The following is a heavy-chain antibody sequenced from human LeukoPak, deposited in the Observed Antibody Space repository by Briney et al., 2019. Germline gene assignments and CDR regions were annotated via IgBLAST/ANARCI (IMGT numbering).Heavy chain of an antibody. CDR1: GYTFTSYY. V-gene: IGHV1-46*01. CDR2: INPSGGST. J-gene: IGHJ6*02. CDR3: ARERGRRNSNYAIYYYYGMDV. Sequence: ASVKVSCKASGYTFTSYYMHWVRQAPGQGLEWMGIINPSGGSTSYAQKFQGRVTMTRDTSTSTVYMELSSLRSEDTAVYYCARERGRRNSNYAIYYYYGMDVWGQGTTVTVPS. D-gene: IGHD4-11*01.